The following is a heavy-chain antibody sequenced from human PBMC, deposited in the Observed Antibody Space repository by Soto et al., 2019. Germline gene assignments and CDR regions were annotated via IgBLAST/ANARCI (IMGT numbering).Heavy chain of an antibody. CDR3: ARGGSSSWYGFYFFDN. D-gene: IGHD6-13*01. CDR1: GGSMSSYF. V-gene: IGHV4-59*12. CDR2: ISDSGST. Sequence: SENLSLTCTVSGGSMSSYFWSWIRQPPGRGLERIGYISDSGSTNYKTSLKSRVTISVDTSKNQFSLKVTSVTAADTAVYYCARGGSSSWYGFYFFDNWGPGTLVTVSS. J-gene: IGHJ4*02.